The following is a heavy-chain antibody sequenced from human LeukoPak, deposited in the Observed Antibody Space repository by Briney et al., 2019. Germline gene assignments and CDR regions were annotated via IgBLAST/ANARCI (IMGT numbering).Heavy chain of an antibody. V-gene: IGHV3-48*01. Sequence: PGGSLRLSCAASGFTFSDYDMTWVRQAPGKGLEWVSYISTGSGSIYYADSVKGRFTISRDNAKNSLYLQMNSLRAEDTAVYYCARGPPLFDPWGQGTLVTVSS. CDR1: GFTFSDYD. CDR3: ARGPPLFDP. CDR2: ISTGSGSI. J-gene: IGHJ5*02.